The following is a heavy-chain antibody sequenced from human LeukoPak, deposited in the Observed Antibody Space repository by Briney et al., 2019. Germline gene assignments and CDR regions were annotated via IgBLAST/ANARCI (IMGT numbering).Heavy chain of an antibody. J-gene: IGHJ4*02. CDR3: ARDRRDGYNSPWY. Sequence: GGSLRLSCAASGFTFSSYSMNWVRQAPGRGLEWVSYISSSSSTIYYADSVKGRFTISRDNAKNSLYLQMNSLRAEDTAVYYCARDRRDGYNSPWYWGQGTLVTVSS. V-gene: IGHV3-48*01. CDR2: ISSSSSTI. D-gene: IGHD5-24*01. CDR1: GFTFSSYS.